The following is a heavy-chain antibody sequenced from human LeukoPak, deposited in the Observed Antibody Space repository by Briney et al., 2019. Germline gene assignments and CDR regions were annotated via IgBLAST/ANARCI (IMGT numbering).Heavy chain of an antibody. V-gene: IGHV3-7*01. J-gene: IGHJ3*02. Sequence: AGGSLRLSCAASGFTFSSYWMSWVRQAPGKGLEWVANIKQDGSEKYYVDSVKGRFTISRDNAKNSLYLQMNSLRAEDTAVYYCARVARLWFGELLYDDAFDIWGQGTMVTVSS. CDR1: GFTFSSYW. CDR3: ARVARLWFGELLYDDAFDI. D-gene: IGHD3-10*01. CDR2: IKQDGSEK.